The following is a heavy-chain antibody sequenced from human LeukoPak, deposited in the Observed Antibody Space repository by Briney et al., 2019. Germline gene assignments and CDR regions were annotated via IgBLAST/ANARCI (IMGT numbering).Heavy chain of an antibody. Sequence: ASVKVSCKASGYTFTSYGISWVRQAPGQGLEWMGWISAYNGNTNYAQKLQGRVTMTTDTSTSTAYMELRSLRPDDTAVYYCARAPGGRDLVYYFDYWGQGTLVTVSS. CDR3: ARAPGGRDLVYYFDY. D-gene: IGHD2-8*01. CDR1: GYTFTSYG. V-gene: IGHV1-18*01. J-gene: IGHJ4*02. CDR2: ISAYNGNT.